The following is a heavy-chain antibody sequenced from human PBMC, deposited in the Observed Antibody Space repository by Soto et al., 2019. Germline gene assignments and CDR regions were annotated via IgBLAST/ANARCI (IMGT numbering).Heavy chain of an antibody. CDR3: ARDSYSSSWYYFDY. J-gene: IGHJ4*02. D-gene: IGHD6-13*01. CDR1: GFTFSSYG. V-gene: IGHV3-33*01. CDR2: IWYDGSNK. Sequence: PGGSLRLSCAASGFTFSSYGMHWVRQAPGKGLEWVAVIWYDGSNKYYADSVKGRFTISRDNSKNTLYLQMNSLRAEDTAAYYCARDSYSSSWYYFDYWGQGTLVTVSS.